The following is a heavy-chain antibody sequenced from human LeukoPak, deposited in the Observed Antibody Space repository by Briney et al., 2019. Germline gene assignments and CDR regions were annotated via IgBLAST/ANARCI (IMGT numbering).Heavy chain of an antibody. V-gene: IGHV4-59*01. D-gene: IGHD2-8*02. CDR3: ARDPGDYFDY. Sequence: PSETLSLTCTVSGGSISSYYWSWIRQPPGKGLEWIGYIYYSGGTNYNPSLKSRVTISVDTSKNQFSLKLSSVTAADTAVYYCARDPGDYFDYWGQGTLVTVSS. CDR2: IYYSGGT. CDR1: GGSISSYY. J-gene: IGHJ4*02.